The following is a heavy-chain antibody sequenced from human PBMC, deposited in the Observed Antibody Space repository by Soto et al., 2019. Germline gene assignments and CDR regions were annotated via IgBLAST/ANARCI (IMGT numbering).Heavy chain of an antibody. J-gene: IGHJ4*02. V-gene: IGHV4-59*08. Sequence: PSETLSLTCTVSGVSISSYYWSWIRQPPGKGLEWIGYIYYSGSTNYNPSLKSRVTISVDTSKNQFSLKLNSMTAADTAVYYCARRQSSSWYGLWGQGTLVTVSS. D-gene: IGHD6-13*01. CDR2: IYYSGST. CDR1: GVSISSYY. CDR3: ARRQSSSWYGL.